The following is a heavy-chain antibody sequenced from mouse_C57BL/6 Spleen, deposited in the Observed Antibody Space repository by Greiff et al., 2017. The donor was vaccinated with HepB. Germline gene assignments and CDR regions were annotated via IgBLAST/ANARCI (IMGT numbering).Heavy chain of an antibody. CDR3: TRAVIGYSKPYYFDY. CDR1: GFTFSSYA. D-gene: IGHD2-5*01. CDR2: ISSGGDYI. Sequence: EVKVVESGEGLVKPGGSLKLSCAASGFTFSSYAMSWVRQTPEKRLEWVAYISSGGDYIYYADTVKGRFTISRDNARNTLYLQMSSLKSEDTAMYYCTRAVIGYSKPYYFDYWGQGTTLTVSS. J-gene: IGHJ2*01. V-gene: IGHV5-9-1*02.